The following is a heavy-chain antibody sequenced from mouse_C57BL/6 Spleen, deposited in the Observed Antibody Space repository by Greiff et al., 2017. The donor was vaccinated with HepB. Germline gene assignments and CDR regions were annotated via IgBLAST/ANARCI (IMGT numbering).Heavy chain of an antibody. V-gene: IGHV1-81*01. CDR1: GYTFTSYG. Sequence: QVQLQQSGAELARPGASVKLSCKASGYTFTSYGISWVKQRTGQGLEWIGEIYPRSGNTYYNEKFKGKATLTADKSSSTAYMELRSLTSEDSAVYFCARRGTTVVGDAMDYWGQGTSVTVSS. J-gene: IGHJ4*01. D-gene: IGHD1-1*01. CDR3: ARRGTTVVGDAMDY. CDR2: IYPRSGNT.